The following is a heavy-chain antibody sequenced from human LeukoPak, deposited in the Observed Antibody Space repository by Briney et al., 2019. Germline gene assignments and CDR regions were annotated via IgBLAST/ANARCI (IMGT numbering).Heavy chain of an antibody. CDR3: ASSSTFPRKGMDV. CDR2: IYFSGST. V-gene: IGHV4-39*01. D-gene: IGHD6-13*01. J-gene: IGHJ6*02. CDR1: GGSISSSNYY. Sequence: PSETLSLTCTVSGGSISSSNYYWGWIRQPPGKGLEWIGSIYFSGSTYYNPSLKSRVTISIDTSKNQFSLKVNSVTAADTAVFYCASSSTFPRKGMDVWGQGTTVTVSS.